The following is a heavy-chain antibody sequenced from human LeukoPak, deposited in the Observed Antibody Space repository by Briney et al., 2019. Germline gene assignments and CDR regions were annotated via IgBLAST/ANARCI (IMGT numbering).Heavy chain of an antibody. V-gene: IGHV5-51*01. J-gene: IGHJ6*02. CDR2: IYPGDSDT. CDR3: ARLNQEGYYYYGMDV. CDR1: GYSFTNYW. Sequence: GESLKISCKGSGYSFTNYWIGWVRQMPGKGLEWMGIIYPGDSDTRYSPSFQGQVTISADKPIRTAYLQWSSLKASDTAMYYCARLNQEGYYYYGMDVWGQGTTVTVSS.